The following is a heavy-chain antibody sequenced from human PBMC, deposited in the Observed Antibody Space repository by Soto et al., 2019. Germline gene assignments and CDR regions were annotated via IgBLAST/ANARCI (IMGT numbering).Heavy chain of an antibody. CDR3: ARRGKKSFYYYMDV. J-gene: IGHJ6*03. Sequence: QVQLQESGPGLVKPSETLSLTCTVSGGSISSYYWTWVRQSPGKGLEWIGYVFSSGSTNYNPSLESRVTISLDTSNNQFPLKVISVTASDTAVYYCARRGKKSFYYYMDVWGKGTTVTVSS. V-gene: IGHV4-59*08. CDR2: VFSSGST. CDR1: GGSISSYY.